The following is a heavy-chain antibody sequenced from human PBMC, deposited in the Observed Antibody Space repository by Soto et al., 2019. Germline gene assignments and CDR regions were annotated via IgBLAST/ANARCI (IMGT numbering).Heavy chain of an antibody. J-gene: IGHJ5*01. V-gene: IGHV3-21*06. CDR1: GFSFSSYT. CDR2: ITNRGTHT. CDR3: TSAHEVAWFDS. Sequence: GGSLRLSCTASGFSFSSYTMNWVRQAPGKGLQWVASITNRGTHTYSADSVKGRFTISRDNDKNSLYLQMNNLRAEDTATYYCTSAHEVAWFDSWGLGTLVTVSS. D-gene: IGHD2-15*01.